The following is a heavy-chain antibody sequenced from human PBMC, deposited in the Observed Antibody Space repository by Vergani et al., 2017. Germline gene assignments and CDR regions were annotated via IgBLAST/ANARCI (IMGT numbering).Heavy chain of an antibody. J-gene: IGHJ6*02. D-gene: IGHD3-10*01. CDR1: GFTFSSYG. V-gene: IGHV3-30*03. Sequence: VQLVESGGGLVQPGRSLRLSCAASGFTFSSYGMHWVRQAPGKGLEWVAVISYDGRNKYYADSVKGRFTISRDNSKNTLYLQRNSLRAEDTAVYYCAREGQGSHYYYGMDVWGQGP. CDR2: ISYDGRNK. CDR3: AREGQGSHYYYGMDV.